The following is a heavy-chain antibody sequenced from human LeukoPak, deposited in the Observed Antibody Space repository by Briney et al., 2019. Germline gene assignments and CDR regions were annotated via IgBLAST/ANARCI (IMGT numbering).Heavy chain of an antibody. J-gene: IGHJ4*02. CDR3: AKNAGYSYGLYYFDH. Sequence: GRSLRLSCAASGFTFSSYAMHWVRQAPGKGLEWVAVISYDGSNKYYADSVKGRFTNSRDNSKNTVYLQMDSLRAEDSAVYYCAKNAGYSYGLYYFDHWGQGTLVTVSS. D-gene: IGHD5-18*01. CDR1: GFTFSSYA. CDR2: ISYDGSNK. V-gene: IGHV3-30*04.